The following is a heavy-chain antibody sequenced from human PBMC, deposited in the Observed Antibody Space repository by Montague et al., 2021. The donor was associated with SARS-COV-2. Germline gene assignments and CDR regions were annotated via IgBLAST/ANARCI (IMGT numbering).Heavy chain of an antibody. CDR1: GGSISRYY. J-gene: IGHJ4*02. D-gene: IGHD3-9*01. V-gene: IGHV4-59*01. CDR3: ARRTDILTGYYDY. CDR2: IYSSGGT. Sequence: SETLYLTCAVSGGSISRYYWSWIRQPPGKGLEWIGYIYSSGGTNYNPSLKSRVTLSLDAAKNHFSLRLSSVTAADTAVYYCARRTDILTGYYDYWGQGTLVTVSS.